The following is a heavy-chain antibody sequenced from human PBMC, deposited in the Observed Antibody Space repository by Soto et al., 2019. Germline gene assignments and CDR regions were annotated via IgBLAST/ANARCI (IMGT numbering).Heavy chain of an antibody. CDR3: ARDLDFDYYDSSGYNY. D-gene: IGHD3-22*01. Sequence: GASVKVSCKASGGTFSSYAISWVRQAPGQGLEWMGGIIPIFGTANYAQKFQGRVTITADESTSTAYMELSSLRSEDTAVYYCARDLDFDYYDSSGYNYWGQGTLVTVSS. CDR1: GGTFSSYA. CDR2: IIPIFGTA. V-gene: IGHV1-69*13. J-gene: IGHJ4*02.